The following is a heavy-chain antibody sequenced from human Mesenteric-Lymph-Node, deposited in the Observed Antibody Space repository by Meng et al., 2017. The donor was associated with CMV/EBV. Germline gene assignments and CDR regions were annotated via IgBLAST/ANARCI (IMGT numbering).Heavy chain of an antibody. V-gene: IGHV1-2*06. CDR3: ARGPYYYGSGTSYYLADY. CDR2: INPTSGGA. Sequence: YTFTNDYIHWVRQAPGQGLEWPGRINPTSGGADYAQNFQGRVTMTRDASINTAYMELSSLRSDDTAVYSCARGPYYYGSGTSYYLADYWGQGTLVTVSS. CDR1: YTFTNDY. J-gene: IGHJ4*02. D-gene: IGHD3-10*01.